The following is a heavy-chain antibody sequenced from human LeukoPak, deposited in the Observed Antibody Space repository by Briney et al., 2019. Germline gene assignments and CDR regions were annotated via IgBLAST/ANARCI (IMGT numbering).Heavy chain of an antibody. J-gene: IGHJ4*02. CDR3: AKGGGYSCATKFDY. Sequence: GESLRLSCAAPGFTFSSYAMNWVRQAPGKGLERVAAISGSGGNTYYADSVKGRLTISRDNPKNTVYLQMNSLRAEDTAVYYCAKGGGYSCATKFDYWGQGTLVTVSS. V-gene: IGHV3-23*01. D-gene: IGHD5-18*01. CDR1: GFTFSSYA. CDR2: ISGSGGNT.